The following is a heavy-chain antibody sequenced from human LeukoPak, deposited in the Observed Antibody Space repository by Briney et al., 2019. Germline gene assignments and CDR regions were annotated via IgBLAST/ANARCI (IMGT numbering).Heavy chain of an antibody. CDR2: IDKDGNEI. V-gene: IGHV3-7*01. Sequence: GGSLRLSCAASGLSISNFLMHWVRQAPGKGLEWVAIIDKDGNEIKYVDSVKGRFTLSRDNDRNSVYLQMNSLRTEDTALYYCVTAGDKWHDFEYWGQGTLVTVSS. J-gene: IGHJ4*02. CDR1: GLSISNFL. D-gene: IGHD7-27*01. CDR3: VTAGDKWHDFEY.